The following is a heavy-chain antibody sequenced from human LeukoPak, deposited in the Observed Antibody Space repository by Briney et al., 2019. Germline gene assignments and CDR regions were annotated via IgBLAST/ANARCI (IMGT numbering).Heavy chain of an antibody. Sequence: ASVKVSCKASGYTFTSYAMHWVRQAPGQRLEWMGWINAGNGNTKYSQKFQGRVTITRDTSASTVYMELSSLRSEDTAVYYCAREWELGLYYFDYWGQGTLVTVSS. CDR3: AREWELGLYYFDY. CDR2: INAGNGNT. CDR1: GYTFTSYA. D-gene: IGHD1-26*01. V-gene: IGHV1-3*01. J-gene: IGHJ4*02.